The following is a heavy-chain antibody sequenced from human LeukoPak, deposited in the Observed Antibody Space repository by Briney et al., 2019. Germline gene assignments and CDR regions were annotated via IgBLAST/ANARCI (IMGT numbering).Heavy chain of an antibody. Sequence: GGSLKLSCAASGFTFISYAMNWVRQAPGKGLEWVAGISGSGVGTYYADSVKGRFAISRDNSKNTVYLQMNSLRADDTAIYYCAEDWQLLQYFDYWGQGTLVTVSS. J-gene: IGHJ4*02. CDR3: AEDWQLLQYFDY. CDR1: GFTFISYA. CDR2: ISGSGVGT. D-gene: IGHD6-19*01. V-gene: IGHV3-23*01.